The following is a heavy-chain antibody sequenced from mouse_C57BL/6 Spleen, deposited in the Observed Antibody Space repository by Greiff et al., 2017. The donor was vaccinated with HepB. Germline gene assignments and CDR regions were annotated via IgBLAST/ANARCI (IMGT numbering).Heavy chain of an antibody. D-gene: IGHD2-2*01. CDR3: ARGGGGYDAWFAY. CDR1: GYTFTSYW. J-gene: IGHJ3*01. V-gene: IGHV1-55*01. Sequence: VQLQQSGAELVKPGASVKMSCKASGYTFTSYWITWVKQRPGQGLEWIGDIYPGSGSTNYNEKFKSKATLTVDTSSSTAYMQLSSLTSEDSAVYFCARGGGGYDAWFAYWGQGTLVTVSA. CDR2: IYPGSGST.